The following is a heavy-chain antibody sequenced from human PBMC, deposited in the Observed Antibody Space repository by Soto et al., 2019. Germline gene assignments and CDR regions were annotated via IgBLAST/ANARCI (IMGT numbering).Heavy chain of an antibody. V-gene: IGHV4-39*01. CDR3: AAGMIFGVHYYYYYGMDV. CDR1: GGSISSSSYY. Sequence: PSETLSLTCTVSGGSISSSSYYWGWIRQPPGKGLEWIGSIYYSGSTYYNPSLKSRVTISVDTSKNQFSLKLSSVTAADTAVYYCAAGMIFGVHYYYYYGMDVWGQGTTVT. CDR2: IYYSGST. J-gene: IGHJ6*02. D-gene: IGHD3-3*01.